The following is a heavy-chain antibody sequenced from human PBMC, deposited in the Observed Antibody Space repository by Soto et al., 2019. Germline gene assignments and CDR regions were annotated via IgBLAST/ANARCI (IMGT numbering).Heavy chain of an antibody. CDR2: IIPVFGRP. CDR1: GGTFSSFG. V-gene: IGHV1-69*13. Sequence: SVKVSCKASGGTFSSFGISWVRQAPGQGLEWMGGIIPVFGRPNYAQRFRGRLTITADESTNTGYMELIDLTSEDTAVYYCAREGSGNNFWGQGTQVTVSS. D-gene: IGHD5-12*01. J-gene: IGHJ1*01. CDR3: AREGSGNNF.